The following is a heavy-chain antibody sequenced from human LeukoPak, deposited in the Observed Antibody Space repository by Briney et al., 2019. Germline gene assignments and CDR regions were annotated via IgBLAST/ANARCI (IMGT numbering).Heavy chain of an antibody. CDR3: ARTRPPAGPQYYYGMDV. J-gene: IGHJ6*02. CDR1: GGSLNNYY. D-gene: IGHD2-2*01. CDR2: KYTTGSS. V-gene: IGHV4-4*09. Sequence: PMETLSLTCTVSGGSLNNYYWSWVRQPPGEGLEWIGYKYTTGSSNYSPSLMGRVTISEDMAQNQISLRLTSVTAADTAVYYCARTRPPAGPQYYYGMDVWSQGTPVTVSS.